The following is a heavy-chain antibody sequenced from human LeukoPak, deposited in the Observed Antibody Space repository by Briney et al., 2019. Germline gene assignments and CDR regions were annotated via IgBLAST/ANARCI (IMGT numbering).Heavy chain of an antibody. V-gene: IGHV4-59*01. CDR3: ARDQTHYDILTGYYRRTENWFDP. D-gene: IGHD3-9*01. J-gene: IGHJ5*02. CDR1: GDSISTYY. CDR2: IYYRVTS. Sequence: SETLSLTCTVSGDSISTYYWSWIRQPPGKGLEWIGYIYYRVTSDYNPSLKSRVTMSVDMSTRQISLKLSSMTAADTAVYYCARDQTHYDILTGYYRRTENWFDPWGQGTLVTVSS.